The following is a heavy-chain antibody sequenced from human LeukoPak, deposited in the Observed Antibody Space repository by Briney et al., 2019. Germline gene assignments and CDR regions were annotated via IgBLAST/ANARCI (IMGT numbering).Heavy chain of an antibody. V-gene: IGHV4-59*01. Sequence: SETLSLTCTVSGGSISSYYWSWIRQPPGKGLEWIGYIYYSGSTNYNPSLKSRVTISVDTSKNQFSLKLSSVTAADTAVYYCARLSTHGDYLAYYYYYYMDVWGKGATVTVSS. CDR2: IYYSGST. CDR3: ARLSTHGDYLAYYYYYYMDV. J-gene: IGHJ6*03. CDR1: GGSISSYY. D-gene: IGHD4-17*01.